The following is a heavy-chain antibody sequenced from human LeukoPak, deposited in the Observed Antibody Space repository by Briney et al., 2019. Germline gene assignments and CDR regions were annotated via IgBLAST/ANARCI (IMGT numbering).Heavy chain of an antibody. Sequence: GGSLRLSCAASGFTFSHYAMSWVRQAPGKGLEWVSAISGSGGTTYYADSVKGRFTISRDNSKNTLYLQMNSLRAEDTAVYYCAKPSSGWFFDYWGQGTLVTVSS. V-gene: IGHV3-23*01. D-gene: IGHD6-19*01. CDR1: GFTFSHYA. CDR3: AKPSSGWFFDY. J-gene: IGHJ4*02. CDR2: ISGSGGTT.